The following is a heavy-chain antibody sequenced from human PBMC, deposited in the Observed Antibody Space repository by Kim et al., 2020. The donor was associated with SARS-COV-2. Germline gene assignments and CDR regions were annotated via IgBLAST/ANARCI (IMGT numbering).Heavy chain of an antibody. CDR1: GYTFTSHG. CDR2: ISGYNGNT. CDR3: ARNPWQLAGDYYYYYMDV. D-gene: IGHD6-13*01. J-gene: IGHJ6*03. V-gene: IGHV1-18*01. Sequence: ASVKVSCKASGYTFTSHGISWVRQAPGQGLEWMGWISGYNGNTNDAQKFQGRVTMTTDTSTSTAYMELRSLRSDDTAVYYCARNPWQLAGDYYYYYMDVWGKGTTVTVSS.